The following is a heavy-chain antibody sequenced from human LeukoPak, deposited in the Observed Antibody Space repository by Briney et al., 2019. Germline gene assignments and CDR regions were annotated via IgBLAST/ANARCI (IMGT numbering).Heavy chain of an antibody. V-gene: IGHV4-34*01. Sequence: PSETLSLTCAVYGGSFSGYYWGWIRQPPGKGLEWIGSIYYSGRTYYNPSLKSRVTISVDTSKNQFSLKLSSVTAADTAVYYCASSSRWELRYYFDYWGQGTLVTVSS. CDR1: GGSFSGYY. D-gene: IGHD1-26*01. CDR3: ASSSRWELRYYFDY. CDR2: IYYSGRT. J-gene: IGHJ4*02.